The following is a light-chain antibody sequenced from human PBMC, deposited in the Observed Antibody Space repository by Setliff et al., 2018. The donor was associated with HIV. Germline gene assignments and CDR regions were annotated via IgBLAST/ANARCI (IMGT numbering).Light chain of an antibody. Sequence: QSALTQPASVSGSPGQSITISCTGTSGDVGRYNLVSWYQQQPGKPPKLMIYQASKRPSGVSNRFSGSKSGNTASLTISGLQAEDEADYYCSSYTSTTRDVFGTGTKVT. J-gene: IGLJ1*01. CDR3: SSYTSTTRDV. CDR1: SGDVGRYNL. CDR2: QAS. V-gene: IGLV2-14*02.